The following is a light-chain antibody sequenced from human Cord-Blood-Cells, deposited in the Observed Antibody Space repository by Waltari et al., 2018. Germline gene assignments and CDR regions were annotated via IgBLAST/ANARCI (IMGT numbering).Light chain of an antibody. V-gene: IGKV3-20*01. CDR3: QQYGSSPLT. CDR1: QSVSRRY. J-gene: IGKJ4*01. CDR2: GAS. Sequence: EXVXXXSPGXLSLSPXXXAXXXCRSSQSVSRRYLAWYQQKPGQAPRLLIYGASSRATGIPDRFSGSGSGTDFTLTISRLEPEDFAVYYCQQYGSSPLTFGGGTKVEIK.